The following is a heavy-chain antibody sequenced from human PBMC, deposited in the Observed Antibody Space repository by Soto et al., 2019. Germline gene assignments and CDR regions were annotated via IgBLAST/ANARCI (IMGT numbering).Heavy chain of an antibody. Sequence: GEPLKISCNGSGYIFTSYWIGWVRQMPGKGLEWMGIIYPGDSDTRYSPSFQGQVTISADKSISTAYLQWSSLKASDTAMYYCARSYYYDSSGYYSNYYGMDVWGQGTTVTVSS. CDR2: IYPGDSDT. CDR1: GYIFTSYW. CDR3: ARSYYYDSSGYYSNYYGMDV. V-gene: IGHV5-51*01. J-gene: IGHJ6*02. D-gene: IGHD3-22*01.